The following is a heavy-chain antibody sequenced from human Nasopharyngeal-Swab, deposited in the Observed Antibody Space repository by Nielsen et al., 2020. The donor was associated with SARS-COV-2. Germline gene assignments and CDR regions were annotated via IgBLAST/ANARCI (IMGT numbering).Heavy chain of an antibody. V-gene: IGHV3-11*01. CDR3: AKAYDYVWGSYPLA. CDR1: GFTFSDYY. CDR2: ISSSGSTI. J-gene: IGHJ5*02. Sequence: SLKISCAASGFTFSDYYMSWIRQAPGKGLEWVSYISSSGSTIYYADSVKGRFTISRDNAKNSLYLQMNSLRAEDTALYYCAKAYDYVWGSYPLAWGQGTLVTVSS. D-gene: IGHD3-16*02.